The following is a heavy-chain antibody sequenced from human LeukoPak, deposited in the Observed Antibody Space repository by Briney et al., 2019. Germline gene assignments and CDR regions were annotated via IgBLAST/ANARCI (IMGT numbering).Heavy chain of an antibody. CDR3: ARGYFDWFPTYFDY. V-gene: IGHV1-46*01. Sequence: ASVKVSCKASGYTFINKYMDWVRQAPGQGFEWMGIINPADGSTRYAQKFQGRVTMTRDTSTSTLYMELSSLRSEDTAVYYCARGYFDWFPTYFDYWGQGTLVTVSS. D-gene: IGHD3-9*01. CDR2: INPADGST. CDR1: GYTFINKY. J-gene: IGHJ4*02.